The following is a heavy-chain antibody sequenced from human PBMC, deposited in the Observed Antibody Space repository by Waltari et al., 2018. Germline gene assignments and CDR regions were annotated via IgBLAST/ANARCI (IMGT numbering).Heavy chain of an antibody. CDR3: AKSRYSYGSTVDY. Sequence: EVQLVESGGGLVKPGGSLRLSCAASGFTFSSYSMNWVRQAPGKGLEWVSSISSSSSYIYYADSVKGRFTISRDNAKNSLYLQMNSLRAEDTAVYYCAKSRYSYGSTVDYWGQGTLVTVSS. CDR1: GFTFSSYS. J-gene: IGHJ4*02. V-gene: IGHV3-21*04. D-gene: IGHD5-18*01. CDR2: ISSSSSYI.